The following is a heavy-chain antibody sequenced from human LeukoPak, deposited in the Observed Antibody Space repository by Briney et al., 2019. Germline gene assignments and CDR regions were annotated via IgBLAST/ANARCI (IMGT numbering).Heavy chain of an antibody. CDR3: TTDFRWEQQPMDY. Sequence: GGSLRLSCAASGFTFSNAWMSWVRQAPGKGLEWVGRIKRKPDGGTTDYAAAVKGRFTISRDDSENTLYLQMSSLKTEDTAVYYCTTDFRWEQQPMDYWGQGTLVTVSS. J-gene: IGHJ4*02. D-gene: IGHD1/OR15-1a*01. CDR1: GFTFSNAW. CDR2: IKRKPDGGTT. V-gene: IGHV3-15*01.